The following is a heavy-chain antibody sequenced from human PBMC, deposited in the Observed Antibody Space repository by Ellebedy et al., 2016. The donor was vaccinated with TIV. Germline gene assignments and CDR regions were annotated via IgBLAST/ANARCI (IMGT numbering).Heavy chain of an antibody. CDR3: VKGDWPYKGNLDH. D-gene: IGHD1-14*01. CDR1: GFTFRTCS. V-gene: IGHV3-64D*06. Sequence: GGSLRLXCSASGFTFRTCSMHWVRQAPGKGLEYVSSISSDGGDTYYADSVKGRFTFSRDNSKNTMYLHMSSLRREDTAVYYCVKGDWPYKGNLDHWGQGALVTVSS. CDR2: ISSDGGDT. J-gene: IGHJ4*02.